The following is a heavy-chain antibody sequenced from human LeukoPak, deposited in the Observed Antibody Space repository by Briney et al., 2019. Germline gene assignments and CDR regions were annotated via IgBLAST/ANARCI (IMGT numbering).Heavy chain of an antibody. V-gene: IGHV1-69*13. J-gene: IGHJ6*03. CDR2: IIPIFGTA. D-gene: IGHD3-10*01. Sequence: SVKVSCKASGGTFSSYAISWVRQAPGQGLEWMGGIIPIFGTANYAQKFQGRVTITADESTSTAYMELSSLRSEDTAVYYCARDRRYYGSGSYYSDYYYYYMDVWGKGTTVTVSS. CDR3: ARDRRYYGSGSYYSDYYYYYMDV. CDR1: GGTFSSYA.